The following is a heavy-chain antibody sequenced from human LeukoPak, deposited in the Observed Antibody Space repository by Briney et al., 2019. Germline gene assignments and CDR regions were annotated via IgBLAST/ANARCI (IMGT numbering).Heavy chain of an antibody. J-gene: IGHJ4*02. Sequence: GGSLRLSCAASGFTFSSYAMSWVRQAPGKGLEWVSAISGSGGSTYHADSVKGRFTISRDNSKNTLYLQMNSLRAEDTAVYYCAKGPLTTVTACYFDYWGQGTLVTVSS. CDR3: AKGPLTTVTACYFDY. D-gene: IGHD4-11*01. CDR1: GFTFSSYA. V-gene: IGHV3-23*01. CDR2: ISGSGGST.